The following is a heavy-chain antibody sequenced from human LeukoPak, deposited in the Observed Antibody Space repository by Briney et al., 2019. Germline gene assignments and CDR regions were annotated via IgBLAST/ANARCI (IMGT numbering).Heavy chain of an antibody. CDR1: GFTFSSYA. CDR3: VKADGQLRYFDWLSTPLDC. Sequence: GGSLRLSCSASGFTFSSYAMHWVRQAPGKGLKYVSALTSNGGNTYYADSVKGRFTISRDNSKNTLYLQMSSLRADDTAVYYCVKADGQLRYFDWLSTPLDCWGQGTLVTVSS. CDR2: LTSNGGNT. D-gene: IGHD3-9*01. V-gene: IGHV3-64D*06. J-gene: IGHJ4*02.